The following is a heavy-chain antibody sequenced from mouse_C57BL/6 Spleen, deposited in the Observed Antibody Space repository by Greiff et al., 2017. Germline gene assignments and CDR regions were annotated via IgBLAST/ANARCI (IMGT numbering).Heavy chain of an antibody. CDR1: GYTFTSYG. CDR2: IYPRSGNT. D-gene: IGHD1-1*01. V-gene: IGHV1-81*01. J-gene: IGHJ4*01. Sequence: VQLQQSGAELARPGASVKLSCKASGYTFTSYGISWVKQRTGQGLEWIGEIYPRSGNTYYNEKLNGKATLTADKSSSTAYMELRSLTSEDSAVYFCARGTTGYAMDYWCQGTSVTVSS. CDR3: ARGTTGYAMDY.